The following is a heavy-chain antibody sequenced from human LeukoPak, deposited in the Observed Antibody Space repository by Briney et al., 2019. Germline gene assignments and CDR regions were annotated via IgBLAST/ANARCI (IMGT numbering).Heavy chain of an antibody. V-gene: IGHV4-59*01. D-gene: IGHD3-3*01. J-gene: IGHJ4*02. CDR2: IYYSGST. CDR1: GGSISSYY. Sequence: TSETLSLTCTVSGGSISSYYWSWIRQPPGKGLEWIGYIYYSGSTNYNPSLKSRVTISVDTSKNQFSLKLSSVTAADTAVYYCARLYYDFWSGYLDYWGQGTLVTVSS. CDR3: ARLYYDFWSGYLDY.